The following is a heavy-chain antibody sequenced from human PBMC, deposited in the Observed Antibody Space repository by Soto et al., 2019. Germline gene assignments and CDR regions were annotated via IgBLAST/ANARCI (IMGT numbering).Heavy chain of an antibody. CDR2: ISYDGSNK. CDR1: GFTFSSYG. J-gene: IGHJ4*02. CDR3: AKDVYTGTTYFDY. D-gene: IGHD4-17*01. V-gene: IGHV3-30*18. Sequence: QVQLVESGGGVVQPGRSLRLSCAASGFTFSSYGMHWVRQAPGKGLEWVAVISYDGSNKYYADSVKGRFTISRDNSNATLYLQMNSLSAEDTAVYYCAKDVYTGTTYFDYWGQGTLVTVSS.